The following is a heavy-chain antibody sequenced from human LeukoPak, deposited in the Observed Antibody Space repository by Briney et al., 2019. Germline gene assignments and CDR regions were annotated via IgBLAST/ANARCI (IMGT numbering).Heavy chain of an antibody. V-gene: IGHV1-69*02. J-gene: IGHJ6*03. CDR3: ASVGCSSTSCHGEYYYYMDV. CDR2: IIPILGLA. Sequence: SVKVSCKASGGTFSSYTISWVRQAPGQGLEWMGRIIPILGLANYAQKFQGRVTITADKSTSTAYMELSSLRSEDTAVYYCASVGCSSTSCHGEYYYYMDVWGKGTTVTVSS. D-gene: IGHD2-2*01. CDR1: GGTFSSYT.